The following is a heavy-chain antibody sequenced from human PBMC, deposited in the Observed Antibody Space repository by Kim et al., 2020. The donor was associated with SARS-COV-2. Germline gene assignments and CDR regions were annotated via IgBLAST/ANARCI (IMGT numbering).Heavy chain of an antibody. CDR2: IYPGDSDT. CDR3: ARHGHYYDSSGHDVVDYYYYGMDV. V-gene: IGHV5-51*01. D-gene: IGHD3-22*01. CDR1: GYSFTSYW. Sequence: GESLKISCKGSGYSFTSYWIGWVRQMPGKGLEWMGIIYPGDSDTRYSPSFQGQVTISADKSISTAYLQWSSLKASDTAMYYCARHGHYYDSSGHDVVDYYYYGMDVWGQGTTVTVSS. J-gene: IGHJ6*02.